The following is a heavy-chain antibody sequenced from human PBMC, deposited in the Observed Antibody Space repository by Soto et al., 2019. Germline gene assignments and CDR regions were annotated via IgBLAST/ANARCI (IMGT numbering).Heavy chain of an antibody. CDR3: ARDSYYDSKTINWFDP. J-gene: IGHJ5*02. CDR2: FNPSGGST. CDR1: GYTFSIYY. Sequence: VSVKVSCKASGYTFSIYYMHWVLQAPGQGLEWMGIFNPSGGSTSYAQKFQGRVTMTRDTSTSTVYMELSSLRSEDTAVYYCARDSYYDSKTINWFDPWGQGTLVTVSS. V-gene: IGHV1-46*01. D-gene: IGHD3-22*01.